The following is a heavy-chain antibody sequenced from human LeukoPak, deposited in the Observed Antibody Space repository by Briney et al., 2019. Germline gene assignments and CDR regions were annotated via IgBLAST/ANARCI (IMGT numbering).Heavy chain of an antibody. J-gene: IGHJ4*02. Sequence: SQTLSLTCTVSGGSISGGGYYWSWIRQHPGKGLEWIGYIYYSGSTYYNPSLKSRVTISVVTSKNQFSLKLSSVTAADTAVYYCAAGGYSYGLPPDYWGQGTLVTVSS. V-gene: IGHV4-31*03. CDR3: AAGGYSYGLPPDY. D-gene: IGHD5-18*01. CDR1: GGSISGGGYY. CDR2: IYYSGST.